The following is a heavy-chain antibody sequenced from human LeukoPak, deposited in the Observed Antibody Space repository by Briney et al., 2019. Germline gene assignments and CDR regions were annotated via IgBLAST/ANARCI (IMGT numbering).Heavy chain of an antibody. CDR2: INHSGST. CDR3: AASDVLRYFRRYLDY. CDR1: GGSFSGYY. V-gene: IGHV4-34*01. J-gene: IGHJ4*02. Sequence: PSETLSLTCAVYGGSFSGYYWSWIRQPPGKGLEWIGEINHSGSTNYNPSLKSRVTISVDTSKNQFSLKLSSVTAADTAVYYCAASDVLRYFRRYLDYWGQGTLVTVSS. D-gene: IGHD3-9*01.